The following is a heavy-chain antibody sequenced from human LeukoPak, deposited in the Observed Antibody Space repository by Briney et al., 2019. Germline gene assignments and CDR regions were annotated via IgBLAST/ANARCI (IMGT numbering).Heavy chain of an antibody. CDR1: GYSFTDYY. V-gene: IGHV1-2*02. J-gene: IGHJ5*02. CDR3: ARADRLHGGPYLIGP. CDR2: INLNSGGT. Sequence: ASVKVSCKTSGYSFTDYYMHWVRQAPGQGLEWMGWINLNSGGTSSAQKFQGRVTMTRDTSISTVYMEVSWLTSDDTAIYYCARADRLHGGPYLIGPWGQGTLVTVSS. D-gene: IGHD2-21*01.